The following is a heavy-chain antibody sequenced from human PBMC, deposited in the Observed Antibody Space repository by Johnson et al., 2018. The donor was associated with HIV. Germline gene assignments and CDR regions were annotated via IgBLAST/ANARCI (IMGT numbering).Heavy chain of an antibody. D-gene: IGHD5-18*01. V-gene: IGHV3-30*19. CDR1: GFTFSSYG. J-gene: IGHJ3*02. CDR3: ASEYSYGSHDAFDI. Sequence: QVQLMESGGGVVQPGGSLRLSCAASGFTFSSYGMHWVRQAPGKGLEWVTVISYDGSNKYYADSVKGRFTISRDNSKNTLYLQMNSLRAEDTAVYYCASEYSYGSHDAFDIWGQGTMVTVSS. CDR2: ISYDGSNK.